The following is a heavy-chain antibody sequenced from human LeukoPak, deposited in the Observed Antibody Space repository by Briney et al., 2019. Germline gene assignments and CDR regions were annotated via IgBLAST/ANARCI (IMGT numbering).Heavy chain of an antibody. Sequence: GGSLRLSCAASGFTFSSYSMNWVRQAPGKGLEWVSFVSTSSSYIHNADSVKGRFTISRDNAENSLYLQMNSLRAEDTAVYYCARAAIAAARIYYYMDVWGKGTTVTVSS. D-gene: IGHD6-13*01. CDR2: VSTSSSYI. V-gene: IGHV3-21*01. CDR3: ARAAIAAARIYYYMDV. CDR1: GFTFSSYS. J-gene: IGHJ6*03.